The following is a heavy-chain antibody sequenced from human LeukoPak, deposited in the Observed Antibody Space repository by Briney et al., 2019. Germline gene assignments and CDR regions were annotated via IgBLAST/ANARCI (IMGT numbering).Heavy chain of an antibody. V-gene: IGHV3-21*01. J-gene: IGHJ4*02. CDR3: ARDPDDYVWGSFFGY. CDR2: ISTSSRYI. Sequence: PGGSLRLSCAASRFTFGSYSMNWVRQAPGKGLEWVSSISTSSRYIYYADSVRGRFTISRDNAKNSVYLQMKNLRAEDTAVYYCARDPDDYVWGSFFGYWGQGTLVTVSS. CDR1: RFTFGSYS. D-gene: IGHD3-16*01.